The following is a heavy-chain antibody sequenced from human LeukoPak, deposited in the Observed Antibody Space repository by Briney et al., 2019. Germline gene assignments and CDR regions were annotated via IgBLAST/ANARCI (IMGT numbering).Heavy chain of an antibody. J-gene: IGHJ4*02. CDR3: AREVLDTAMALGY. D-gene: IGHD5-18*01. CDR1: GFTVSSNF. Sequence: GGSLRLSCEASGFTVSSNFMGWVRQTPEKGLEWVSLIYSGGTTYYADSVKGRFTISRDNSKNTLYLQMNSLRAEDTAVYYCAREVLDTAMALGYWGQGTLVTVSS. V-gene: IGHV3-66*01. CDR2: IYSGGTT.